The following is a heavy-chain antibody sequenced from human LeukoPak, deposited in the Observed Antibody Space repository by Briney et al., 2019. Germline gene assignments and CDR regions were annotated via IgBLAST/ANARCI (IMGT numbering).Heavy chain of an antibody. V-gene: IGHV1-2*02. CDR1: GYTFTGYY. D-gene: IGHD5-12*01. CDR2: INPNSGGT. J-gene: IGHJ4*02. Sequence: ASVKVSCKASGYTFTGYYMHWVRQAPGQGLEWMGWINPNSGGTNYAQKFQGRVTMTRDTSINTAYMELSRLRSDDTAVYYCARDVADTVATINYWGQGTLVTVSS. CDR3: ARDVADTVATINY.